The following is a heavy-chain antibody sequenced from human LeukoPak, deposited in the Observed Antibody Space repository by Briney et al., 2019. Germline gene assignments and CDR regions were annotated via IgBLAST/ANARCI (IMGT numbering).Heavy chain of an antibody. V-gene: IGHV3-53*01. CDR3: ARVSYGYDFYYYYGMDV. J-gene: IGHJ6*02. D-gene: IGHD5-18*01. CDR2: IYSGGST. Sequence: GGSLRLSCAASGFTFSSYAMSWVRQAPRKGLEWVSVIYSGGSTYYADSVKGRFTISRDNSKNTLYLQMNSLRAEDTAVYYCARVSYGYDFYYYYGMDVWGQGTTVTVSS. CDR1: GFTFSSYA.